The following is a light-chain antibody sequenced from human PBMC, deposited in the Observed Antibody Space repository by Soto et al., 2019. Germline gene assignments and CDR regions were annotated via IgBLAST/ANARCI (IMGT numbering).Light chain of an antibody. CDR2: AAS. V-gene: IGKV1-39*01. J-gene: IGKJ4*01. CDR3: QESYTTGLT. Sequence: DIRLTQSPSSLSASVGDRVTITCRASQNIQNSLNWYLQQPGKVPKLLIYAASSLERGVPSRFSGGGSGTDFTLTINSLQPEDFATYYCQESYTTGLTFGGGTKVEIK. CDR1: QNIQNS.